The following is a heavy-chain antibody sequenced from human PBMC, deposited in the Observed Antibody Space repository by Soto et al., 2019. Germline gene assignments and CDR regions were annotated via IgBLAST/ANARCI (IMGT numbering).Heavy chain of an antibody. V-gene: IGHV1-69*01. CDR2: IIPIFGTA. CDR3: ARVIRSTIFTWFDP. J-gene: IGHJ5*02. CDR1: GGTFSSYA. D-gene: IGHD3-3*01. Sequence: QVQLVQSGAEVKKPGSSVKVSCKASGGTFSSYAISWVRQAPGQGLEWMGGIIPIFGTATYAQKLQGRVTITADESTRTAYMELSSLRAEDTAVYDCARVIRSTIFTWFDPWGQGNLVTVSS.